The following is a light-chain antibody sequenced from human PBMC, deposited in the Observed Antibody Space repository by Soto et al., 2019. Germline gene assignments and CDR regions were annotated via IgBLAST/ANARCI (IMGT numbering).Light chain of an antibody. CDR3: QHHDKIRLIFT. CDR2: DAS. CDR1: QDIRNY. Sequence: DIQMTQSPSSLSASVGDRVTITCQASQDIRNYLNRYQQKPGKAPKLLIYDASNLETGVPSRFSGNGSGTDFTFPISSLQPEDIATFYSQHHDKIRLIFTFGPGTKV. V-gene: IGKV1-33*01. J-gene: IGKJ3*01.